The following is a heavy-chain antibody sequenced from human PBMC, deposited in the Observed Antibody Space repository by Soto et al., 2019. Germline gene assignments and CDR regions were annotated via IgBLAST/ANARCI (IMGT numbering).Heavy chain of an antibody. CDR2: ISISGGST. CDR3: AKGRQWELPLDY. Sequence: EVQLLESGGGLVQPGGSLRLSCAASGFTFSNYAMSWVRQAPGKGPEWVSAISISGGSTYYADSVKGRFTISRDKSKNPLYLQMNSLRAEDTAVYYCAKGRQWELPLDYWGQGTLVTVSS. D-gene: IGHD1-26*01. J-gene: IGHJ4*02. V-gene: IGHV3-23*01. CDR1: GFTFSNYA.